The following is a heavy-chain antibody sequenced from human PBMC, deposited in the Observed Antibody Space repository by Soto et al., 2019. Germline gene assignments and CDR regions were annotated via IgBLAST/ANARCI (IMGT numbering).Heavy chain of an antibody. CDR1: GGSISSYY. V-gene: IGHV4-59*01. Sequence: SETLSLTCTVSGGSISSYYWSCIRQPPGKGLEWIGYIYYRGSTNYNPSLKSRVTISVDTSKNQFSLKLSSVTVADTAVYYCARADGDYFDYWGQGTLVTVSS. J-gene: IGHJ4*02. D-gene: IGHD4-17*01. CDR2: IYYRGST. CDR3: ARADGDYFDY.